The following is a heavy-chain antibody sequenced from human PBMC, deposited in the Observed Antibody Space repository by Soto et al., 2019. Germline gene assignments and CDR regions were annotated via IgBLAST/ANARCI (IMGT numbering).Heavy chain of an antibody. J-gene: IGHJ4*02. CDR2: IYYSGST. V-gene: IGHV4-39*01. CDR1: GGSLSSSNYY. D-gene: IGHD6-13*01. CDR3: ARRPSSNWYFDY. Sequence: QLQLQESGPGLVKPSETLSLTCIVSGGSLSSSNYYWGWIRQPPGKGLEWIGSIYYSGSTYYNPSLNSRATISADTAENQFSLKLTSVTAADTAVYYCARRPSSNWYFDYWGQGTLVTVSS.